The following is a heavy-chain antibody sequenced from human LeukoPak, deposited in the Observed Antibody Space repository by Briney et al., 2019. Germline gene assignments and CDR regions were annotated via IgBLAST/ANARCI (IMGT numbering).Heavy chain of an antibody. Sequence: KPSETLSLTCAVYGGSFSGYYWSWIRQPPGKGLEWIGEINHSGSTNYNPSLKSRVTISVDTSKNQFSLKLSSVTAADTAVYYCARFAGYYFDYWGQGTLVTVSS. D-gene: IGHD3-10*01. CDR1: GGSFSGYY. V-gene: IGHV4-34*01. CDR3: ARFAGYYFDY. CDR2: INHSGST. J-gene: IGHJ4*02.